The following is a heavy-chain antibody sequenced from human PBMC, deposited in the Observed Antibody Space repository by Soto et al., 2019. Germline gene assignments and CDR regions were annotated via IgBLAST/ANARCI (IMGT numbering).Heavy chain of an antibody. CDR2: INPNSGGT. D-gene: IGHD3-10*01. CDR1: GYTFTGYY. V-gene: IGHV1-2*04. J-gene: IGHJ5*02. CDR3: ARGRSGLRGFWFDP. Sequence: ASVKVSCKASGYTFTGYYMHWVRQAPGQGLEWMGWINPNSGGTNYAQKFQGWVNMTRDTSISTAYMELSRLRSDDTAVYYCARGRSGLRGFWFDPWGQGTLVTVSS.